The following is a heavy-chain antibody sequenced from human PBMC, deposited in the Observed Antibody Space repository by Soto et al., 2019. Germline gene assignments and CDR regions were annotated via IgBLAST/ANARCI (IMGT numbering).Heavy chain of an antibody. CDR1: GFTFSSYA. CDR2: ISGSGGST. CDR3: AKSGRPSVPSGIVLMVFSPGELDY. Sequence: GGSLRLSCAASGFTFSSYAMSWVRQAPGKGLEWVSAISGSGGSTYYADSVKGRFTISRDNSKNTLYLQMNSLRAEDTAVYYCAKSGRPSVPSGIVLMVFSPGELDYWGQGTLVTVSS. J-gene: IGHJ4*02. D-gene: IGHD2-8*01. V-gene: IGHV3-23*01.